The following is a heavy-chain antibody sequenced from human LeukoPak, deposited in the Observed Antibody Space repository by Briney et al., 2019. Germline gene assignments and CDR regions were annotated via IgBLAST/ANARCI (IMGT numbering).Heavy chain of an antibody. D-gene: IGHD2-8*01. V-gene: IGHV3-23*01. CDR1: GFTFSSYA. J-gene: IGHJ4*02. CDR3: ARYCTNGVCYLGFDY. CDR2: ISGSGGST. Sequence: GGSLRLSCAASGFTFSSYAMSWVRQAPGKGLEWVSAISGSGGSTYYADSVKGRFTISRDNSKNTLYLQMNSLRAEDTAVYYCARYCTNGVCYLGFDYWGQGTLVTVSS.